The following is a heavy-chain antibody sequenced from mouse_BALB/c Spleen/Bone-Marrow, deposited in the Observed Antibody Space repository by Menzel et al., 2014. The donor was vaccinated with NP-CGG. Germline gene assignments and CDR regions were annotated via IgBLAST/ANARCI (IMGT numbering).Heavy chain of an antibody. CDR3: ARGDYRYDETMDY. V-gene: IGHV1-67*01. Sequence: QVQLQQSGPELVRPGVSVKISCKGSGYTFTDYGMHWVKQSHANSLEWTGLISLYSGNTNYNQKFKDKATMTVDKSSSTAYMELARLTSEDSAIYYCARGDYRYDETMDYWGQGTSVTVSS. D-gene: IGHD2-14*01. J-gene: IGHJ4*01. CDR1: GYTFTDYG. CDR2: ISLYSGNT.